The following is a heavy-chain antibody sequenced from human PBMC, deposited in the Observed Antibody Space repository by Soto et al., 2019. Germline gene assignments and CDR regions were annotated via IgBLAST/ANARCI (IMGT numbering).Heavy chain of an antibody. J-gene: IGHJ5*02. Sequence: QVQLQESGPGLVTPSGTLSLTCAVSSGTISSSNWWTWVRQPPGKGLEWIGEINQSGSPNYNPSLRSRVTISVDKSKSQFFLKLSSVTAADTAIYYGAGLGMVAAHREFDPWGQGTLVTFSS. CDR2: INQSGSP. D-gene: IGHD2-15*01. CDR3: AGLGMVAAHREFDP. CDR1: SGTISSSNW. V-gene: IGHV4-4*02.